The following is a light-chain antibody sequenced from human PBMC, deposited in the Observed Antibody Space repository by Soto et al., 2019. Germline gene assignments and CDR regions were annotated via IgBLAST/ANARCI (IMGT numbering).Light chain of an antibody. CDR3: SSYTNTNTWV. Sequence: QSALTQPASVSGSLGQSITISCTGTSSDVGGYNSVSWYQQHPGKAPKLMIYEVSNRPSGVSYRFSGSKSGNTASLSISGLQAEDEADYYCSSYTNTNTWVFGGGTKLTVL. V-gene: IGLV2-14*01. CDR1: SSDVGGYNS. J-gene: IGLJ3*02. CDR2: EVS.